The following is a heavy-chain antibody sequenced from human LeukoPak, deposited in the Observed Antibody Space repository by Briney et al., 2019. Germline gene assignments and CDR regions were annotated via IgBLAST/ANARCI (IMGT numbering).Heavy chain of an antibody. CDR2: ISDSDGNI. V-gene: IGHV3-48*03. D-gene: IGHD3-22*01. CDR1: DFSFSSYE. J-gene: IGHJ3*02. Sequence: PAGALILSCAAADFSFSSYELNWGRPAPGEGLEWGSYISDSDGNIYYADSVKGRLTISRDNAKSALNLKMNSLRAEDTAVYYCARETMGVGGDALDIWGQGTMVTVSS. CDR3: ARETMGVGGDALDI.